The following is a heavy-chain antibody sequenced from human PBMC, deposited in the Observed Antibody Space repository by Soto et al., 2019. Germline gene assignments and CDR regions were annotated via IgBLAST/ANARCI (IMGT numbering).Heavy chain of an antibody. CDR2: ISGSGGST. D-gene: IGHD1-26*01. J-gene: IGHJ5*02. CDR1: GFTFSSYA. Sequence: EVQLLESGGGLVQPGGSLRLSCAASGFTFSSYAMSWVRQAPGKGLEWVSAISGSGGSTYYADSVKGRLTISRDNSKNTLYLQMNSLRAEDTAVYYCANSREVGAYFNWFDPWGQGTLVTVSS. V-gene: IGHV3-23*01. CDR3: ANSREVGAYFNWFDP.